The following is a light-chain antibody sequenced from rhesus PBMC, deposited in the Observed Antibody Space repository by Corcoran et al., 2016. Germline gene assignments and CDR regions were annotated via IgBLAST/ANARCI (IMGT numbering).Light chain of an antibody. CDR2: KAS. CDR3: LQYSSSPWT. V-gene: IGKV1-22*01. J-gene: IGKJ1*01. CDR1: QSISSW. Sequence: DIQMTQSPSSLSASVGDTVTITCRASQSISSWLDWYQQKPGKAPKLLIYKASRLQSGVPSRFSGSGSGTDFTRTISSLQPEDFATYYCLQYSSSPWTVGQGTKVEIK.